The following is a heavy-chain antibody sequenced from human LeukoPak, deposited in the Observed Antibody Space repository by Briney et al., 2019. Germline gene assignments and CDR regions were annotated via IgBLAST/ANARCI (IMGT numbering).Heavy chain of an antibody. D-gene: IGHD2-2*01. CDR3: ARSPWSEVYCSSTSCSIRD. CDR2: INHGGST. J-gene: IGHJ4*02. V-gene: IGHV4-39*07. CDR1: GDSISSGTYY. Sequence: PSETLSLTCTVSGDSISSGTYYWSWIRQPPGKGLEWIGEINHGGSTNYNPSLKSRVTISVDTSKNQFSLKLSSVTAADTAVYYCARSPWSEVYCSSTSCSIRDWGQGTLVTVSS.